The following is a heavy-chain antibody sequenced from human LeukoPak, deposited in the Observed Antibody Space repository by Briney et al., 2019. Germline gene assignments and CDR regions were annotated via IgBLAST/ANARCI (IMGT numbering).Heavy chain of an antibody. Sequence: GASVKVSCKASGYTFTSYGISWGRQAPGQGLEWIGWISAYNGNTNYAQKLQGRVTMTTDTSTSTAYMELRSLRSDDTAVYYCARDGITMVRGVIIRADAFDIWGQGTMVTVSS. D-gene: IGHD3-10*01. CDR1: GYTFTSYG. CDR3: ARDGITMVRGVIIRADAFDI. CDR2: ISAYNGNT. V-gene: IGHV1-18*01. J-gene: IGHJ3*02.